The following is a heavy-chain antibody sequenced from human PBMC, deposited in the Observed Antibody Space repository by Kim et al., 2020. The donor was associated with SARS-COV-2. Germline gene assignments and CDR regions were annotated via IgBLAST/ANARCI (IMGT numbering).Heavy chain of an antibody. D-gene: IGHD3-22*01. CDR1: GFTFSRYW. CDR3: ARRAVDSSGTYDFDY. J-gene: IGHJ4*02. Sequence: GGSLRLSCAASGFTFSRYWMHWVRQPPGKGLVWVSRIYSDGNGTRYADSVKGRFTISRDNDKKMLYLQMNSLRADDTALYYCARRAVDSSGTYDFDYWGQGTLVTVSS. V-gene: IGHV3-74*01. CDR2: IYSDGNGT.